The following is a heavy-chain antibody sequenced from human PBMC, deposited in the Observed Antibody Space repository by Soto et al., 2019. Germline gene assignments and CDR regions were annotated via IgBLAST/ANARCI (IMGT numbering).Heavy chain of an antibody. CDR2: IYYSGST. CDR3: ASKNGGDYFDY. V-gene: IGHV4-59*08. J-gene: IGHJ4*02. D-gene: IGHD3-16*01. CDR1: GGSISSYY. Sequence: SETLSLTCTVSGGSISSYYWSWIRQPPGKGLEWIGYIYYSGSTNYNPSLKSRVTISVDTSKNQFSLKLSSVTAADTAVYYCASKNGGDYFDYWGQGTQVTVSS.